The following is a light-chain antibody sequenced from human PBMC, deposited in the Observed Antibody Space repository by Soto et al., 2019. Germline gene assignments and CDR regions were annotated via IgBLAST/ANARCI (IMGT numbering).Light chain of an antibody. Sequence: DIQMTQTPSSLSASVEDRLIISCRASQSISNHLNWYQQKPGKXPKXXIFAASSLQSGVPSRFSASISGQDFTLTIRGMERKHVATDYSKERYRRPRTIGRGTKVDIK. V-gene: IGKV1-39*01. CDR1: QSISNH. CDR2: AAS. CDR3: KERYRRPRT. J-gene: IGKJ1*01.